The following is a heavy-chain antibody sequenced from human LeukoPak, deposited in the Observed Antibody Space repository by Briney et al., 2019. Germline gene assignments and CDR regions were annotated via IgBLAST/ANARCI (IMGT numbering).Heavy chain of an antibody. CDR3: ARDLPYGSLDY. CDR2: IYSGGST. D-gene: IGHD4-17*01. CDR1: GFTVSSNY. Sequence: PGGSLRLSCAASGFTVSSNYMSWVRQAPGKGLEWVSVIYSGGSTYYADSVKGRFTISRDNSKNTLYLQMNSLRAEDTAVYYCARDLPYGSLDYWGQGTLVTVSS. J-gene: IGHJ4*02. V-gene: IGHV3-66*01.